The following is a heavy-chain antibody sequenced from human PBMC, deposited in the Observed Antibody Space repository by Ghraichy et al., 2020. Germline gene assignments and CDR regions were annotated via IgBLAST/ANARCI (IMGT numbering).Heavy chain of an antibody. V-gene: IGHV3-23*01. D-gene: IGHD2-2*01. CDR3: ACQAIYYYYYGMDV. CDR2: ISGSGGST. CDR1: GFTFSSYA. Sequence: GALRLSCAASGFTFSSYAMSWVRQAPGKGLEWVSAISGSGGSTYYADSVKGRFTISRDNSKNTLYLQMNSLRAEDTAVYYCACQAIYYYYYGMDVWGQGTTVTVSS. J-gene: IGHJ6*02.